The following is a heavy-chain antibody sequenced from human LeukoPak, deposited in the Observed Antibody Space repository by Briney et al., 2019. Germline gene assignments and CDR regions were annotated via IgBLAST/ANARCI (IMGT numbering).Heavy chain of an antibody. CDR2: IYSGGST. D-gene: IGHD6-13*01. CDR3: AKDRDSSSWYYFDY. V-gene: IGHV3-53*01. J-gene: IGHJ4*02. Sequence: GGSLRLSCAASGFTVSSNYMSWVRQAPGKGLEWVSVIYSGGSTYYADSVKGRFTISRDSSKNTLYLQMNSLRAEDTAVYYCAKDRDSSSWYYFDYWGQGTLVTVSS. CDR1: GFTVSSNY.